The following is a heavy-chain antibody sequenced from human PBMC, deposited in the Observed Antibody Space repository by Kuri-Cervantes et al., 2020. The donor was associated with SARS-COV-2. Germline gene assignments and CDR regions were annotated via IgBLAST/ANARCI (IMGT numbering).Heavy chain of an antibody. CDR2: ISYDGSNK. J-gene: IGHJ6*02. CDR1: GFTFSSYG. V-gene: IGHV3-30*03. Sequence: LSLTCAASGFTFSSYGMHWVRQAPGKGLEWVAVISYDGSNKYYADSVKGRFTITRDNAKNTLYLQMNSLRVEDTAVYYCARVPPETQFLYYYYYGMDVWGQGTMVTVSS. CDR3: ARVPPETQFLYYYYYGMDV.